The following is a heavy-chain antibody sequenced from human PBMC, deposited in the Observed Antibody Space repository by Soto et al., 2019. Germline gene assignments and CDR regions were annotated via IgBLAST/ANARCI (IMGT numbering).Heavy chain of an antibody. CDR1: GGSISSGDYY. CDR2: IYYSGST. Sequence: QVQLQESGPGLVKPSQTLSLTCTVSGGSISSGDYYWSWIRQPPGKGLEWIGYIYYSGSTYYNTSLKSRVTITVDTSKNQFSLKLSSVTATDTAVYYCARDGNDKGYFDYWGQGTLVTVSS. V-gene: IGHV4-30-4*01. J-gene: IGHJ4*02. D-gene: IGHD3-22*01. CDR3: ARDGNDKGYFDY.